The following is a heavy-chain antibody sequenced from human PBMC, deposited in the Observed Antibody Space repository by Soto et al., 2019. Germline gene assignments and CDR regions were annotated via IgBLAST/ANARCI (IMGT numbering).Heavy chain of an antibody. CDR2: ISYDGSNK. V-gene: IGHV3-30-3*01. D-gene: IGHD6-13*01. CDR1: GFTFSSYA. J-gene: IGHJ6*02. Sequence: SGGSLRLSCAASGFTFSSYAMHWVRQAPGKGLEWAAVISYDGSNKYYADSVKGRFTISRDNSKNTLYLQMNSLRAEDTAVYYCARAAAGGYYYGMEVWGQGTTVTVSS. CDR3: ARAAAGGYYYGMEV.